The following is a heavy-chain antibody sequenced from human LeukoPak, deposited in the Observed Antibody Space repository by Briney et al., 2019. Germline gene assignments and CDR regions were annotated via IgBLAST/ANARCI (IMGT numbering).Heavy chain of an antibody. D-gene: IGHD1-26*01. Sequence: GGSLRLSCAASGYTFYNYAVTWVRQAPGEGLEWVANINQDGSETYYVDSVRGRFTISRDNAKNSLYLQMSSLTVEDTAVYYCAREWEVLGPRGLDHWGQGTLVTVSS. CDR3: AREWEVLGPRGLDH. CDR2: INQDGSET. CDR1: GYTFYNYA. J-gene: IGHJ4*02. V-gene: IGHV3-7*01.